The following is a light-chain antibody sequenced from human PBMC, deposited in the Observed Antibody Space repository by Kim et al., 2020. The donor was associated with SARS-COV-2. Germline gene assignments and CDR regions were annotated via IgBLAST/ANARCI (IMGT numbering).Light chain of an antibody. Sequence: GPKVTISCSGSSSNIGNNYVSWYQQLPGTAPKLLIYDNNKRPSGIPDRFSGSKSGTSATLGITGLQTGDEADYYCGTWDSSLSAVVLGGGTQLTVL. CDR1: SSNIGNNY. J-gene: IGLJ2*01. CDR2: DNN. V-gene: IGLV1-51*01. CDR3: GTWDSSLSAVV.